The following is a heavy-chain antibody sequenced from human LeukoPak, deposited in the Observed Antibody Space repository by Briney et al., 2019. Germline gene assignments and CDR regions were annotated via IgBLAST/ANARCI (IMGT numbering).Heavy chain of an antibody. CDR2: INHSGST. V-gene: IGHV4-34*01. Sequence: SEALSLTCAVYGGSFSGYYWSWIRQPPGKGLEWIGEINHSGSTNYNQSLKSRVTISVDTSKNQFSLKLSSVTAADTAVYYCAGSSGWSYAFARNWYFDLWGRGTLVTVSS. J-gene: IGHJ2*01. CDR3: AGSSGWSYAFARNWYFDL. CDR1: GGSFSGYY. D-gene: IGHD6-19*01.